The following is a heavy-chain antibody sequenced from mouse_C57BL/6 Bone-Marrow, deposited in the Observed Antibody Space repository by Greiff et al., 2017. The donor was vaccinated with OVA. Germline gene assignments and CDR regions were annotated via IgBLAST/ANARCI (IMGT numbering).Heavy chain of an antibody. V-gene: IGHV2-5*01. Sequence: QVQLQQSGPGLVQPSQSLSITCTVSGFSLTSYGVHWVRQSPGTGLEWLGVIWRGGSTDYNAAFMSRLRITKYNSKSQVYFNMNRLQAADTDIYYCATLRYHAMDYWGQGTSVTVSS. CDR1: GFSLTSYG. CDR3: ATLRYHAMDY. D-gene: IGHD1-1*01. J-gene: IGHJ4*01. CDR2: IWRGGST.